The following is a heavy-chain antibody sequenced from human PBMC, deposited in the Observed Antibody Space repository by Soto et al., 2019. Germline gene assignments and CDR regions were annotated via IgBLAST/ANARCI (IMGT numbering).Heavy chain of an antibody. J-gene: IGHJ4*02. Sequence: EVQLVESGGGLVQPGGSLRLSCAASGFTFSSYSMNWVRQAPGKGLEWVSYISSSSSTIYYADSVKGRFTISRDNAKNSLYLQMNSLRDEDTAVYYCASLLMISGSYPFDYWGQGTLVTVSS. V-gene: IGHV3-48*02. CDR2: ISSSSSTI. CDR3: ASLLMISGSYPFDY. D-gene: IGHD1-26*01. CDR1: GFTFSSYS.